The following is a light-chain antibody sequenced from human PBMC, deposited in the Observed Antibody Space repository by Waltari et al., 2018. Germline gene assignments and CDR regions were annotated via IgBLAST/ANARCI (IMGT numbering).Light chain of an antibody. CDR1: QGISNY. V-gene: IGKV1-27*01. CDR3: QKYNSAPFT. J-gene: IGKJ3*01. CDR2: ASS. Sequence: DIQMTQSPSSLSASVGDRVTITCRASQGISNYLAWDRQKPVKVPTLLIYASSTLQSGFPSRFSGSGSGPDFTLTISRLQPEDVATYYCQKYNSAPFTVGPGTKVDIK.